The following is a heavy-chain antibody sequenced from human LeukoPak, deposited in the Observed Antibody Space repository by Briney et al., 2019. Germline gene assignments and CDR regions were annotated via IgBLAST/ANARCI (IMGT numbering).Heavy chain of an antibody. CDR1: GYTFTSYG. J-gene: IGHJ6*02. CDR3: ARARGKYIYYYYGMDV. Sequence: ASVKVSYKASGYTFTSYGISWVRQAPGQGLEWMGWISAYNGNTNYAQKLQGRVTMTTDTSTSTAYMELRSLRSDDTAVYYCARARGKYIYYYYGMDVWGQGTTVTVSS. CDR2: ISAYNGNT. D-gene: IGHD3-10*01. V-gene: IGHV1-18*01.